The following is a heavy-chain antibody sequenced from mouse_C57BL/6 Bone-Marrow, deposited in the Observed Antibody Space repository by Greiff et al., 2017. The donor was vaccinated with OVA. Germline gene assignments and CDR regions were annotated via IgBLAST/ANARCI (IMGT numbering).Heavy chain of an antibody. V-gene: IGHV1-19*01. CDR3: ARAPLLRYFAWFAY. CDR1: GYTFTDYY. D-gene: IGHD1-1*01. Sequence: EVQLQESGPVLVKPGASVKMSCKASGYTFTDYYMNWVKQSHGKSLEWIGVINPYNGGTSYNQKFKGKATLTVDKSSSTAYMELNSLTSEDSAVYYCARAPLLRYFAWFAYWGQGTLVTVSA. J-gene: IGHJ3*01. CDR2: INPYNGGT.